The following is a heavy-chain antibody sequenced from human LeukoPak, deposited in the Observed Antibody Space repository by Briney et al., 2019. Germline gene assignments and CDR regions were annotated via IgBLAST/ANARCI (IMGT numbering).Heavy chain of an antibody. J-gene: IGHJ6*03. CDR3: ARVVANIETGVYHNYMDV. Sequence: GGSLRLSCAASGFTFSRSGMHWVRQAPGKGLEWVAVISYDGSNKYYADSVKGRFTISRDNPKNTLYLQMSSLRGEDTAVYYCARVVANIETGVYHNYMDVWGRGTTVSVSS. CDR1: GFTFSRSG. V-gene: IGHV3-30*03. D-gene: IGHD5-12*01. CDR2: ISYDGSNK.